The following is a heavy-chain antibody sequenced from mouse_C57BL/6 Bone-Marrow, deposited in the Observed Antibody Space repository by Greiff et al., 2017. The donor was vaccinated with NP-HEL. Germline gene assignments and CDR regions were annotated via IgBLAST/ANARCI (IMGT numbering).Heavy chain of an antibody. Sequence: VQLQQSGAELVRPGTSVKVSCKASGYAFTNYLIEWVKQRPGQGLEWIGVINPGSGGPNYNAKFKGKATLTADKSSSTAYMQLSRLTSEDSAVYFCARRSNYVFAYWGQGTLVTVSA. V-gene: IGHV1-54*01. CDR2: INPGSGGP. CDR3: ARRSNYVFAY. D-gene: IGHD2-5*01. CDR1: GYAFTNYL. J-gene: IGHJ3*01.